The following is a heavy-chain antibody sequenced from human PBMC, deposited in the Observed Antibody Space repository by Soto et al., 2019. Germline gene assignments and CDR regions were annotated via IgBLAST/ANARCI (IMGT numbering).Heavy chain of an antibody. V-gene: IGHV3-23*01. CDR3: AKTDKFNSQSSGWANRFDY. CDR2: ITSGGIT. Sequence: EVQLLESGGGLVQPGGSLRLLCAASGFTFSNYAMTWVRQAPGKGLEWVSTITSGGITYFGDTVKDRFTISRDNSKSTLYLQMNSLRADDTAVYYCAKTDKFNSQSSGWANRFDYWGQGTLVTVSS. CDR1: GFTFSNYA. J-gene: IGHJ4*02. D-gene: IGHD6-19*01.